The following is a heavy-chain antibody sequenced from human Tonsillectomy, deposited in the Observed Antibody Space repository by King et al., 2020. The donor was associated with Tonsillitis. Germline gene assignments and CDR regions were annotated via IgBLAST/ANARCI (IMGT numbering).Heavy chain of an antibody. D-gene: IGHD3-22*01. J-gene: IGHJ2*01. V-gene: IGHV3-30*18. CDR1: GFTFSSYG. CDR3: AKDYYYDSSGYNNWYFDL. CDR2: ISYDGSNK. Sequence: VQLVESGGGVVQPGRSLRLSCAASGFTFSSYGMHWVRQAPGKGLEWVAIISYDGSNKYYADSVKGRFTISRDNSKNTLYLQMNSLRAEDTAVYFCAKDYYYDSSGYNNWYFDLWGRGTLVTVSS.